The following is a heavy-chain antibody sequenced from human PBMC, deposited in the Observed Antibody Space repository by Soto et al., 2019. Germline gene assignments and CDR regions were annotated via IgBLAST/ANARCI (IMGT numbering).Heavy chain of an antibody. CDR1: GFTFSRYG. J-gene: IGHJ4*02. D-gene: IGHD3-16*01. V-gene: IGHV3-30*18. Sequence: QVQLVESGGGVVQPGRSLRLSCAASGFTFSRYGMHWVRQAPGKGLEWVAVISFDGSKKYYAESVTGRFTISRDNSKNTLYLQVNSLRAEDTAVYYCAKEAGWVTFAFWGQGTLVTVSS. CDR2: ISFDGSKK. CDR3: AKEAGWVTFAF.